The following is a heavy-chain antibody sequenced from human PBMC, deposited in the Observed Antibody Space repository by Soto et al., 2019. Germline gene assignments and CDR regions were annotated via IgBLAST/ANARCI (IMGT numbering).Heavy chain of an antibody. CDR3: ARDCVVRLLWYYYGMDV. J-gene: IGHJ6*02. D-gene: IGHD4-17*01. V-gene: IGHV3-53*01. CDR2: IYSGGRT. Sequence: EVQLVESGGGLIQPGGSLRLSCAASGFTVSSNYMSWVRQAPGKGLEWVSVIYSGGRTYYADSVKGRFTISRDNSKNTLYLQMNVLRAEDTAVYYCARDCVVRLLWYYYGMDVWGQGTTVTVSS. CDR1: GFTVSSNY.